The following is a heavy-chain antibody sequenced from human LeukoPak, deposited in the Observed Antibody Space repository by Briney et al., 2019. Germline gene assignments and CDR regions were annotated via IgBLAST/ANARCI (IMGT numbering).Heavy chain of an antibody. CDR3: ARWDRDAFDI. CDR2: ISGSGGDT. D-gene: IGHD5-24*01. V-gene: IGHV3-23*01. J-gene: IGHJ3*02. Sequence: PGGSLRLSCAASGFTFSNFPMTWVRRAPGKGLESFSSISGSGGDTYYTDSVKGRFTISRDNLNNTLYLQMNSLRAEDTAVYYCARWDRDAFDIWGQGTMVTVSS. CDR1: GFTFSNFP.